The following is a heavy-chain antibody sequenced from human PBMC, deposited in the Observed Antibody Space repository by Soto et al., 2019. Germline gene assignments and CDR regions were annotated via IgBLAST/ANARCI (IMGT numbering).Heavy chain of an antibody. CDR3: GGGRLRYFGWLYHFDY. Sequence: QVQLVQSGAEVKKPGASVKVSCKASGYTFTSYGISWVRQAPGQGLEWMGWISAYNGNTNYAQKLQGRATMTTDTTTRTASMELRSLSYDETAVYYCGGGRLRYFGWLYHFDYWGQGTLVTVSS. V-gene: IGHV1-18*01. D-gene: IGHD3-9*01. CDR1: GYTFTSYG. CDR2: ISAYNGNT. J-gene: IGHJ4*02.